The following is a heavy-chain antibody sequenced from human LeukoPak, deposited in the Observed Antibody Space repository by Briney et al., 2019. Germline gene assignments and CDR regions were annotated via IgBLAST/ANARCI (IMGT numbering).Heavy chain of an antibody. Sequence: PSETLSLTCTVSGGSISSSSYYWGWIRQPPGKGLEWIGSIYYSGSTYYNPSLKSRVTISVDTSKNQFSLKLSSVTAADTAVYYCASLNRYYDTSDSRYYYYHGMDVWGQGTTVTVSS. CDR2: IYYSGST. J-gene: IGHJ6*02. V-gene: IGHV4-39*01. CDR1: GGSISSSSYY. D-gene: IGHD3-9*01. CDR3: ASLNRYYDTSDSRYYYYHGMDV.